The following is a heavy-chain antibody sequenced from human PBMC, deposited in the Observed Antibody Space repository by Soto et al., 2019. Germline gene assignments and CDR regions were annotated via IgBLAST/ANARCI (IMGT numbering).Heavy chain of an antibody. CDR1: GFTFSSYG. J-gene: IGHJ5*02. CDR2: IWYDGSNK. V-gene: IGHV3-33*01. CDR3: ARGPIGSGGSCDAHSWFDP. D-gene: IGHD2-15*01. Sequence: QVQLVESGGGVVQPGRSLRLSCAASGFTFSSYGMHWVRQAPGKGLEWVAVIWYDGSNKYYADSVKGRFTISRYNSKNTPSPRMNGLRDGDTAVYYCARGPIGSGGSCDAHSWFDPWGQGALVTLAS.